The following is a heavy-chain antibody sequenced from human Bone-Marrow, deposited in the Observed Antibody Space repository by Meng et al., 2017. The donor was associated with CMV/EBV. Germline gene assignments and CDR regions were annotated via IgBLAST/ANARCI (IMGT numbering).Heavy chain of an antibody. V-gene: IGHV1-8*01. CDR2: MNPNSGNT. Sequence: ASVKVSCKASGSTFTSYDINWVRQATGQGLEWMGWMNPNSGNTGYAQKFQGRVTMTRNTSISTAYMELSSLRSEDTAVYYCARASYDFWSGYYLYYYYYYGMDVWGQGTTVTVSS. CDR1: GSTFTSYD. J-gene: IGHJ6*02. CDR3: ARASYDFWSGYYLYYYYYYGMDV. D-gene: IGHD3-3*01.